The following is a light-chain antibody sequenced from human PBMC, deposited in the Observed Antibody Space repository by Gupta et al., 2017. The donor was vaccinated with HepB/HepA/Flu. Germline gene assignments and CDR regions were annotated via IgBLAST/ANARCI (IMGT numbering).Light chain of an antibody. CDR2: DDI. V-gene: IGLV3-21*03. Sequence: SSVLTQPPSVSEAPGKTAMITCTGHNIGSQRIHWYQQKAGQAPVLVGYDDIDRPSGIPERISGSKSGTTATLAISRVEAGDEADYYCQMRNASRHHWVFGGGTKLTVL. CDR1: NIGSQR. J-gene: IGLJ3*02. CDR3: QMRNASRHHWV.